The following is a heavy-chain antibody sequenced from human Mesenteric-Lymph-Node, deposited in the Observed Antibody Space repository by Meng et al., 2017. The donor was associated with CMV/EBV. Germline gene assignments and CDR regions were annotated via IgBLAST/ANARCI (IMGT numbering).Heavy chain of an antibody. V-gene: IGHV5-51*01. CDR3: ARVGGYCTGIRCSAFDY. CDR1: RFGSYW. J-gene: IGHJ4*02. CDR2: IYPGDSET. D-gene: IGHD2-8*02. Sequence: RFGSYWIGWVRQMPGKGLEWIGIIYPGDSETFYSPSFRGQVTISADESINTAYLQWSKLKASDTATYYCARVGGYCTGIRCSAFDYWGQGTLVTVSS.